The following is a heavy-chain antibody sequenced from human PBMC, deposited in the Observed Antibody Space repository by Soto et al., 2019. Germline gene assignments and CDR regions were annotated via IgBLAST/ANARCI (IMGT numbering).Heavy chain of an antibody. CDR3: AYMRAAKFDY. J-gene: IGHJ4*02. V-gene: IGHV2-5*02. CDR1: GVSLSTSGVG. D-gene: IGHD2-15*01. CDR2: IYWDDDK. Sequence: QITLKESGPTLVKPTQTLTLTCNVSGVSLSTSGVGVGWIRQPPGKALEWLALIYWDDDKRSSPSLKSRLTITKETPKNQVVLTMTNLAPVYTATYYGAYMRAAKFDYWGQGTLVTGSS.